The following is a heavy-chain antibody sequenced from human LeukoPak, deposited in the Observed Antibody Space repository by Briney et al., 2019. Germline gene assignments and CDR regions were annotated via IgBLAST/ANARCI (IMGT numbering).Heavy chain of an antibody. D-gene: IGHD5-24*01. J-gene: IGHJ3*01. CDR3: ARGSLSGNYGAYDL. V-gene: IGHV3-13*04. CDR2: LGGNFNP. CDR1: GFTFSNYD. Sequence: GGSLRLSCAASGFTFSNYDMHWLRQASGRGLEWVSILGGNFNPLFTDSVKGRFTISRHNGASSFFLQMNSLRVEDTAVYYCARGSLSGNYGAYDLWGQGTVVTVSS.